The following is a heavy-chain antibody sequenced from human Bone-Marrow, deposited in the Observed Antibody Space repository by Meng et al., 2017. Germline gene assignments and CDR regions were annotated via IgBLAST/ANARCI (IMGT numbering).Heavy chain of an antibody. CDR2: INPNSGDT. V-gene: IGHV1-2*06. Sequence: GQLVQSGARVKEPGASLRVSCKPSGYSFTAYYIHWVRQAPGQGLEWLGHINPNSGDTLYAQKFQGRVSMTGDTSISTAYVELSSLRSDDTAVYYCVRDENISLGKLFGDYWGQGTMVTVSS. CDR3: VRDENISLGKLFGDY. CDR1: GYSFTAYY. J-gene: IGHJ4*02. D-gene: IGHD2-21*01.